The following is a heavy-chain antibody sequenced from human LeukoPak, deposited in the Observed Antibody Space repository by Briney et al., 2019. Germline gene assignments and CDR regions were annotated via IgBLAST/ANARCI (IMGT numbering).Heavy chain of an antibody. CDR3: AKGPSIVGATLDY. Sequence: PGGSLRLSCAASGFTFSSYGMHWVRQAPGKGLEWVAFIRYDGSNKYYADSVKGRFTISRDNSKNTLYLQMNSLRAEDTAVYYCAKGPSIVGATLDYWGQGTLVTVSS. D-gene: IGHD1-26*01. CDR1: GFTFSSYG. J-gene: IGHJ4*02. V-gene: IGHV3-30*02. CDR2: IRYDGSNK.